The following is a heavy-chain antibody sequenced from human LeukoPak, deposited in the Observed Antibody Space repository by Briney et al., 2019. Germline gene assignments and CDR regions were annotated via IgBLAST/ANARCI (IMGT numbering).Heavy chain of an antibody. V-gene: IGHV3-23*01. CDR3: ARDRGGLLWFGELDY. D-gene: IGHD3-10*01. CDR1: GFTFSSYA. Sequence: GGSLRLSCAASGFTFSSYAMHWVRQAPGKGLEWVSGISASGGSTYYADSVKGRFTISRDNSKNTLYLQMNSLRAEDTAVYYYARDRGGLLWFGELDYWGQGTLVTVSS. J-gene: IGHJ4*02. CDR2: ISASGGST.